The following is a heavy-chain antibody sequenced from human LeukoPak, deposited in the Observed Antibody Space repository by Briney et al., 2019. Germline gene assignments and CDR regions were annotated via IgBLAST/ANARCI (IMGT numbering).Heavy chain of an antibody. CDR2: TYHSGST. J-gene: IGHJ4*02. Sequence: SSETLSLTCTVSGGSISSYYWRWIRQPPGKGLEWIGYTYHSGSTYYNPSLKSRVAISVDRSKNQFSLKLSSVTAADTAVHYCARGRGPTPFDYWGQGTLVTVSS. CDR3: ARGRGPTPFDY. V-gene: IGHV4-59*12. CDR1: GGSISSYY.